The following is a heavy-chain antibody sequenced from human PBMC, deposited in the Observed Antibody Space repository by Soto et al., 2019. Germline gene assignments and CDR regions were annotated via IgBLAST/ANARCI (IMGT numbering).Heavy chain of an antibody. CDR1: GFTFSSYW. Sequence: GGSLRLSCVASGFTFSSYWMSWVRQAPGKGLEWVANMKQDGSGKYYVDSVKGRFTISRDNAKSSLYLQMNSLRAEDTAVSYCATRSSARGGPDYWGQGTLVTVSS. CDR3: ATRSSARGGPDY. D-gene: IGHD6-19*01. V-gene: IGHV3-7*01. J-gene: IGHJ4*02. CDR2: MKQDGSGK.